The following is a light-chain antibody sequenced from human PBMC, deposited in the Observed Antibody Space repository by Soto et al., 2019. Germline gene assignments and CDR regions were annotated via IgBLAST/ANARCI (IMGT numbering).Light chain of an antibody. CDR3: QQRGNWPVT. V-gene: IGKV3-11*01. Sequence: EIVLTQSPATLSLSPGARATLSCRASQSVSSYFAWYQQKPGQAPRLLIYDASNRATGIPARFSGSGSGTDFTLTISSLEPDDFAVYYCQQRGNWPVTFGQGTRVDIK. J-gene: IGKJ1*01. CDR2: DAS. CDR1: QSVSSY.